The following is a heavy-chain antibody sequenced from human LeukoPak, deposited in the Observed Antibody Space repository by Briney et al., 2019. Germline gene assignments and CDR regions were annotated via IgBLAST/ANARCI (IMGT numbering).Heavy chain of an antibody. D-gene: IGHD3-22*01. J-gene: IGHJ3*02. Sequence: ASVKVSCKASGGTFSSYAISWVRQAPGQGLEWMGGIIPIFGTASYAQKFQGRVTMTRDTSTSTVYMQLSSLRSEDTAMYYCARGQYYYDSSGYHDAFDIWGQGTMVTVSS. CDR1: GGTFSSYA. V-gene: IGHV1-69*05. CDR2: IIPIFGTA. CDR3: ARGQYYYDSSGYHDAFDI.